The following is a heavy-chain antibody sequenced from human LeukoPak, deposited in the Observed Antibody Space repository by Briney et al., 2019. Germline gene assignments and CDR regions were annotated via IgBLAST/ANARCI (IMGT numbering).Heavy chain of an antibody. Sequence: GGSQRLSCAASEFTFTSYELNWVRQAPGKGLEWVSYISSSGNTISYADSVKGRFTISRDNAKNSLYLQVISLRAEDTAVYYCARGPSIAARYDAFDIWGQGTMVTVSS. J-gene: IGHJ3*02. CDR1: EFTFTSYE. V-gene: IGHV3-48*03. CDR2: ISSSGNTI. CDR3: ARGPSIAARYDAFDI. D-gene: IGHD6-6*01.